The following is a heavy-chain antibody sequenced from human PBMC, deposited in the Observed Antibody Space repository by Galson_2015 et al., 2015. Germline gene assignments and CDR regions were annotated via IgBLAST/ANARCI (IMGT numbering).Heavy chain of an antibody. D-gene: IGHD6-13*01. V-gene: IGHV2-70*01. CDR3: ARIRYSSSWEPFDY. CDR2: IDWDDDK. Sequence: PALVKPTQTLTLTCTFSGFSLSTSGMCVSWIRQPPGKALEWLALIDWDDDKYYSTSLKTRLTISKDTSKNQVVLTMTNMDPVDTATYYCARIRYSSSWEPFDYWGQGTLVTVSS. J-gene: IGHJ4*02. CDR1: GFSLSTSGMC.